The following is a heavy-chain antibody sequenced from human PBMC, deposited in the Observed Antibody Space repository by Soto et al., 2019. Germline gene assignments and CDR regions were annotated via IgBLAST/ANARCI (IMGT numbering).Heavy chain of an antibody. CDR3: ARPDAVAVASSTGWLDP. CDR1: GGSISSSFYH. V-gene: IGHV4-39*01. CDR2: FHYSGST. J-gene: IGHJ5*02. D-gene: IGHD2-21*01. Sequence: PSETLSLTCSVSGGSISSSFYHWGWIRQPPGKGLEWIGSFHYSGSTYYNPSLKSRVTISVDTSKNQFSLKLSSVTAADSAVYYCARPDAVAVASSTGWLDPWGQGTLVTVSS.